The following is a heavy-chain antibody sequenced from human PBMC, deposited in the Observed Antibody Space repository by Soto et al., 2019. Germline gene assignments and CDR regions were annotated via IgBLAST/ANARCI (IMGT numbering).Heavy chain of an antibody. J-gene: IGHJ6*02. CDR3: ARELIVVVPAATYYYYYGMDV. CDR1: GFTFSSYG. V-gene: IGHV3-33*01. Sequence: GGSLRLSCAASGFTFSSYGMHWVRQAPGKGLEWVAVIWYDGSNKYYADSVKGRFTISRDNSKNTLYLQMNSLRAEDTAVYYCARELIVVVPAATYYYYYGMDVWGQGTTVTVSS. CDR2: IWYDGSNK. D-gene: IGHD2-2*01.